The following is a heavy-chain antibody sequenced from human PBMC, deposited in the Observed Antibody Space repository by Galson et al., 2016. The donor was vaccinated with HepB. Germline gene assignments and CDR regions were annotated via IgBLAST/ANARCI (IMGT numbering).Heavy chain of an antibody. D-gene: IGHD6-13*01. V-gene: IGHV3-53*01. CDR2: IHASGDT. Sequence: SLRLSCAASGFSVRDDYMNWVRQAPGKGLEWVSAIHASGDTNYAGSVEDRFTISRDTSKNTVYLQMSSLRPEDTAVYYCGRDSYDSSSWSVDFWGQGTLVTVSA. J-gene: IGHJ4*02. CDR3: GRDSYDSSSWSVDF. CDR1: GFSVRDDY.